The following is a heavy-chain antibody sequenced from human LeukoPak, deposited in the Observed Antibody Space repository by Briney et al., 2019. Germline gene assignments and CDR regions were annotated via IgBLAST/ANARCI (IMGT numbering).Heavy chain of an antibody. J-gene: IGHJ4*02. Sequence: PGGSLRLSCAASGFTFSSYEMNWVRQAPGKGLEWISYISNSGSTKYYADSVKGRFTVSRDNAKNSLYLQMNSLRAEDTAVYYCARDWGIAEAWGQGTLVTVSS. D-gene: IGHD6-19*01. CDR1: GFTFSSYE. CDR3: ARDWGIAEA. V-gene: IGHV3-48*03. CDR2: ISNSGSTK.